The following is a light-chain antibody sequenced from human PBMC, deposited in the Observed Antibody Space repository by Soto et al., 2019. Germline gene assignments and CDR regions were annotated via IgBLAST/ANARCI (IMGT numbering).Light chain of an antibody. CDR2: DAS. CDR3: QQYDNLLLT. J-gene: IGKJ4*01. V-gene: IGKV1-33*01. Sequence: DIQMTQSPSSLSASVGDRVTITCQASQDISNYLNWYQQKPGKAPKLLIYDASNLETGVTSRFSGSGSGTDFTLTISSLQPEDIATYYCQQYDNLLLTFGGGTKVEIK. CDR1: QDISNY.